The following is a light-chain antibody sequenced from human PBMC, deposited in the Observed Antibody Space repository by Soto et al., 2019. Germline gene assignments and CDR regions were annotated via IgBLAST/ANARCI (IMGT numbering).Light chain of an antibody. CDR1: QSISSW. CDR3: QPYNSYSWT. J-gene: IGKJ1*01. CDR2: DAS. Sequence: DIQMTQSPSTLSASVGDRVTITCRASQSISSWLAWYQQKPGKAPKLLIYDASSLESGVPSRFSCSGSGTEFTLAISSLQPDDFATYYCQPYNSYSWTFGQGTKVDIK. V-gene: IGKV1-5*01.